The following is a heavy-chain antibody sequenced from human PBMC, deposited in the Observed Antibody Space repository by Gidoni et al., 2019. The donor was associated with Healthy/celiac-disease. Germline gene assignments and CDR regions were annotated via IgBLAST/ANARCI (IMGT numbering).Heavy chain of an antibody. V-gene: IGHV1-69*02. J-gene: IGHJ3*02. CDR3: ARALSSGSYYVNDAFDI. CDR1: GGTFSSST. D-gene: IGHD1-26*01. CDR2: IIPILGIA. Sequence: QVQLVPSGAAAKKPGSSVKVSCKAAGGTFSSSTISWVRQAPGQGLEWMGRIIPILGIANYAQKFQGRVTITADKSTSTAYMELSSLRSEDTAVYYCARALSSGSYYVNDAFDIWGQGTMVTVSS.